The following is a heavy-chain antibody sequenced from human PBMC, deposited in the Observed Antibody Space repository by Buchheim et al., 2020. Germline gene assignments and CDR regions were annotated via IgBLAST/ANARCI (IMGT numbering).Heavy chain of an antibody. CDR1: GFTFSNYW. CDR3: TRGPSRGVITWASDI. D-gene: IGHD3-16*01. J-gene: IGHJ3*02. Sequence: EVQLVESGGGLVQPGGSLRLSCAASGFTFSNYWMHWVRQVPEKGLVWVARINSDGSSIGYADSVKGRFTISRDNAKNTLYLQMNSLRGDDTAVYYCTRGPSRGVITWASDIWGQGT. CDR2: INSDGSSI. V-gene: IGHV3-74*01.